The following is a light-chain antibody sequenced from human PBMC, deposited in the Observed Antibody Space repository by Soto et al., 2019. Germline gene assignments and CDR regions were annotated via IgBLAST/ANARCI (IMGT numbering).Light chain of an antibody. V-gene: IGKV3-15*01. CDR2: GAS. J-gene: IGKJ3*01. Sequence: DIVMTQSPATLSVSPGERATLSCRASQTISSNLAWYQQKPRRTPRLLIYGASTRAAGIPARFSGSGSGTDFTLTITSLQSEDFAVYYCQQYNNWPPFTFGPGTKVDIK. CDR3: QQYNNWPPFT. CDR1: QTISSN.